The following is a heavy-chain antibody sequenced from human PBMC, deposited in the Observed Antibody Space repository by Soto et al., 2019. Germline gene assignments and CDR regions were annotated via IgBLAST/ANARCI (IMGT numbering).Heavy chain of an antibody. V-gene: IGHV3-30*18. Sequence: PGGSLRLSCIDSGFSISTQVMDWVRQAPGKGLEWVARILYAGSKEYYADSVKGRFTISRDNSRNTLFLQMDSLRVEDTATYYCVKGLAPMANNWGKGT. J-gene: IGHJ4*02. CDR1: GFSISTQV. CDR2: ILYAGSKE. CDR3: VKGLAPMANN. D-gene: IGHD2-21*01.